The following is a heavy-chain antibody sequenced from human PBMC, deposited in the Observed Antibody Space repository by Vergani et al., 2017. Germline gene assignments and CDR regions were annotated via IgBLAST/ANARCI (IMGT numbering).Heavy chain of an antibody. CDR3: PREACSSTSCLYLGVAFDI. D-gene: IGHD2-2*01. V-gene: IGHV4-30-4*01. J-gene: IGHJ3*02. CDR2: IYYSGST. CDR1: GGSISSGHYY. Sequence: QVQLHESGPGLVKPSQTLSLTCTVSGGSISSGHYYWSWIRRPPGKGLEWIGHIYYSGSTYYKSSLKSRVTISVDTSNNQFSLKLSSVTAADTAVYYCPREACSSTSCLYLGVAFDIWGQRTMVTVSS.